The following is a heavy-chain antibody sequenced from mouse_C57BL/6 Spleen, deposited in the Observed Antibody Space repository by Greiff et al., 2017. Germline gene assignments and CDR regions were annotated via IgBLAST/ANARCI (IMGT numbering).Heavy chain of an antibody. CDR2: INPNNGGT. CDR3: ARGNDSPFAY. CDR1: GYTFTDYN. J-gene: IGHJ3*01. V-gene: IGHV1-18*01. Sequence: EVKLQESGPELVKPGASVKIPCKASGYTFTDYNMDWVKQSHGKSLEWIGDINPNNGGTIYNQKFKGKATLTVDKSSSTAYMELRSLTSEDTAVYYCARGNDSPFAYWGQGTLVTVSA. D-gene: IGHD2-4*01.